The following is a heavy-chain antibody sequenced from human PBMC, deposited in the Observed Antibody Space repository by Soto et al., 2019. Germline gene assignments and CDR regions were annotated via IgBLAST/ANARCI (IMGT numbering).Heavy chain of an antibody. CDR1: GGTFSSYA. CDR3: ARRRDYVWGAIGY. J-gene: IGHJ4*02. V-gene: IGHV1-69*13. CDR2: IIPIFGTA. D-gene: IGHD3-16*01. Sequence: GASVKVSCKASGGTFSSYAISWVRQAPGQGLEWMGGIIPIFGTANYAQKFQGRVTITADESTSTAYMELSSLRSEDTAVYYCARRRDYVWGAIGYWGQGTLVTVSS.